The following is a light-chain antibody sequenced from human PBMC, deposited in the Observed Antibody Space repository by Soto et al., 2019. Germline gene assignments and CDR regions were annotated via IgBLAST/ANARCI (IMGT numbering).Light chain of an antibody. J-gene: IGLJ2*01. CDR2: EVS. Sequence: QSVLTQPASVSGSPGQSITVSCTGTSSDVGGYNSVSWYQQPPGEAPKLLIYEVSHRPSGVSNRFSASKSGTTASLTISGLQAEDEADYYCSSYTSSGTLFGGGTKLTVL. V-gene: IGLV2-14*01. CDR1: SSDVGGYNS. CDR3: SSYTSSGTL.